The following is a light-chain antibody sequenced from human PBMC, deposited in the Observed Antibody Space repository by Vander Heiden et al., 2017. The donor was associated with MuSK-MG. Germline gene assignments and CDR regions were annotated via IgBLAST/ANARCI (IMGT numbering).Light chain of an antibody. CDR2: DAS. CDR1: QSVSSA. V-gene: IGKV3-11*01. Sequence: EIVLTQSPATLSLSPGGRATPSCRASQSVSSALAWYQQRPGQAARLLIYDASNRATGIPARCSGSGSGTDFTLTISSLEPEDVAVYYCRQRSICHFTFGHGTKVEIK. J-gene: IGKJ3*01. CDR3: RQRSICHFT.